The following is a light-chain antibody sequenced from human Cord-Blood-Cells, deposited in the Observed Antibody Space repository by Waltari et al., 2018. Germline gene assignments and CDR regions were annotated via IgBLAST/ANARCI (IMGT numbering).Light chain of an antibody. Sequence: QSVLTQPPSVSEAPRQRVTIPCSGSSSNHGKNAVNWYQQLPGKAPKLLIYYDDLLPSGVSDRFSGSKSGTSASLAISGLQSEDEADYYCAAWDDSLNGVVFGGGTKLTVL. CDR1: SSNHGKNA. V-gene: IGLV1-36*01. CDR2: YDD. J-gene: IGLJ2*01. CDR3: AAWDDSLNGVV.